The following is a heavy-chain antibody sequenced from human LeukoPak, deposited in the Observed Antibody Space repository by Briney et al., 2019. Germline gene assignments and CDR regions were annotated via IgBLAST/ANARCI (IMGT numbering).Heavy chain of an antibody. Sequence: ASVRVSFTASAYNFNSYYIHWVRQAPGQGLTWMGWINPDNGKTKYAPRFQGRVTMTWDTSINTAYVDLSGLRSDDTAVYYCARNEPAVSVVDAFDVWGQGTVVTVSS. CDR3: ARNEPAVSVVDAFDV. CDR2: INPDNGKT. J-gene: IGHJ3*01. D-gene: IGHD1-1*01. V-gene: IGHV1-2*02. CDR1: AYNFNSYY.